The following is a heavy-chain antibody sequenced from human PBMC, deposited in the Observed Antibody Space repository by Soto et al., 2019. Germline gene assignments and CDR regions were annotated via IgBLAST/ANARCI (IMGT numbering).Heavy chain of an antibody. D-gene: IGHD2-21*02. CDR1: GGTFSSYA. J-gene: IGHJ6*02. V-gene: IGHV1-69*12. CDR3: ARTIVVVTDTPSYYGMDV. Sequence: QVQLVQSGAEVKKPGSSVKVSCKASGGTFSSYAISWVRQAPGQGLEWMGGIIPIFGTANYAQKFQGRVTLTADECTSTAYMELSSLRSEDTAVYYCARTIVVVTDTPSYYGMDVWGQGTTVTVS. CDR2: IIPIFGTA.